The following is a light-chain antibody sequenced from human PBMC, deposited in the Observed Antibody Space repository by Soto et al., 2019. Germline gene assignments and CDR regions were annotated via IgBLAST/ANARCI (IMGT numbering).Light chain of an antibody. Sequence: EIVLTQSPATLSLSPGDRATLSCRASQSVGSYLGWYQQRPGQAPRLLIYDASNRATGIPAGFSGSGSGTDFTLTISSLEPEDFAVYYCQHRSDWPSTFGGGTKVDIK. J-gene: IGKJ4*01. V-gene: IGKV3-11*01. CDR2: DAS. CDR3: QHRSDWPST. CDR1: QSVGSY.